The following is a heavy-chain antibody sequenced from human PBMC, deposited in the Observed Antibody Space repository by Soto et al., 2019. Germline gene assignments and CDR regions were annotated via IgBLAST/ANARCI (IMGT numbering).Heavy chain of an antibody. V-gene: IGHV4-31*03. D-gene: IGHD3-10*01. CDR3: ARVGPDYYGSGSYFDY. J-gene: IGHJ4*02. CDR2: IYYSGST. Sequence: SETLSLTCTVSGGSISSGGYYWSWIRQHPGKGLEWIGYIYYSGSTYYNPSLKSRVTISVDTSKNQFSLKLSSVTAADTAVCYCARVGPDYYGSGSYFDYWGQGTLVTVSS. CDR1: GGSISSGGYY.